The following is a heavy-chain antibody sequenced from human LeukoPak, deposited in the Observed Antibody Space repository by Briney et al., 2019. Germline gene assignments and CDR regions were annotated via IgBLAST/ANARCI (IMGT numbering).Heavy chain of an antibody. Sequence: SQTLSLTCTVSGGSISSGGYYWSWIRQPPGKGLEWIGYIYHSGSTYYNPSLRSRVTISVDRSKNQFSLKLSSVTAADTAVYYCARVLVGANAFDYWGQGTLVTVSS. CDR2: IYHSGST. CDR1: GGSISSGGYY. CDR3: ARVLVGANAFDY. D-gene: IGHD1-26*01. J-gene: IGHJ4*02. V-gene: IGHV4-30-2*01.